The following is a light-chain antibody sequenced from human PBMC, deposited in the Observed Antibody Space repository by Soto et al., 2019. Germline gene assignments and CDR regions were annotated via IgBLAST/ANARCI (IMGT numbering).Light chain of an antibody. CDR1: QSISSW. J-gene: IGKJ1*01. V-gene: IGKV1-5*01. CDR3: QQYNRYSWT. Sequence: DIQMTQSPSTLSASVGDRVTITCRASQSISSWLAWYQQKPGKAPKLLIYDASSLESGVPTRFSGSGSGTEFPRTSSSLQPDDVATYYRQQYNRYSWTFGQGTKVEIK. CDR2: DAS.